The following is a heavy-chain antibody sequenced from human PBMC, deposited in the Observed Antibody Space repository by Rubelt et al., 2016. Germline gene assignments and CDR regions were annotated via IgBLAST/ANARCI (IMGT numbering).Heavy chain of an antibody. D-gene: IGHD3-22*01. CDR1: GFTFSTTH. J-gene: IGHJ4*02. V-gene: IGHV3-48*04. Sequence: SGGGLVQPGGSLRLSCAVSGFTFSTTHMNWVRQAPGKGLEWVSYIGTRPDIIYYADSVKGRFTIFRDNAKNSLYLQMDNLRVEDTAVYYCARGIYYDSTADYWGQGTLVTVSS. CDR2: IGTRPDII. CDR3: ARGIYYDSTADY.